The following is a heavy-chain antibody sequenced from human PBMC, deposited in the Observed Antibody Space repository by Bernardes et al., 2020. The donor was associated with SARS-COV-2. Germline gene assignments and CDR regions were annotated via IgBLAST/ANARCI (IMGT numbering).Heavy chain of an antibody. V-gene: IGHV1-18*01. CDR1: GYTFTKYG. CDR2: ISAYNGNT. J-gene: IGHJ6*02. D-gene: IGHD2-21*01. Sequence: ASVKVSCKASGYTFTKYGISWMRQAAGHGLEWMGWISAYNGNTYYAQKLQDRVTMTTDTSTSTAYMELRSLRSDDTAVYYCARVGCGGDCYPNPRPYYYYGMDVWGQGTTVTVSS. CDR3: ARVGCGGDCYPNPRPYYYYGMDV.